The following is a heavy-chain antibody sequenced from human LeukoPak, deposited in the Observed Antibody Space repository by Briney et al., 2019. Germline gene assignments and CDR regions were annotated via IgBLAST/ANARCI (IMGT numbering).Heavy chain of an antibody. J-gene: IGHJ6*02. V-gene: IGHV4-39*07. CDR2: IYYSGST. CDR1: GGSISSSSYY. D-gene: IGHD2-21*02. Sequence: SETLSLTCTVSGGSISSSSYYWGWIRQPPGKGLEWIGSIYYSGSTYYNPSLKSRVTISVDTSKNQFSLKLSSVTAADTAVYYCARDRAAYCGGDCYSVRYYYYGMDVWGQGTTVTVSS. CDR3: ARDRAAYCGGDCYSVRYYYYGMDV.